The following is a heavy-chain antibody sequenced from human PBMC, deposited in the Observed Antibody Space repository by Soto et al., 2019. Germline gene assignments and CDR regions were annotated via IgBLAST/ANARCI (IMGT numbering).Heavy chain of an antibody. CDR1: GFTFNTYA. CDR3: ARTYDSSGPFDY. D-gene: IGHD3-22*01. Sequence: QVQLVESGGGVVQPGRSLRLSCAASGFTFNTYAMHWVRQAPGKGLEWVAVISYDGSNKYYADSVKGRFTISRDNSKNTLYLQMNSLRAEDTAVYYCARTYDSSGPFDYWGQETLVTVSA. V-gene: IGHV3-30-3*01. J-gene: IGHJ4*02. CDR2: ISYDGSNK.